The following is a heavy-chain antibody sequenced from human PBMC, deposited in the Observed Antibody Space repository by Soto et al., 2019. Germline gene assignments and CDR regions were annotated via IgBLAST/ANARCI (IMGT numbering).Heavy chain of an antibody. V-gene: IGHV1-18*03. CDR3: ARQEVWLFLPDF. J-gene: IGHJ4*02. D-gene: IGHD3-22*01. CDR2: ITVHNGNT. Sequence: VQLVQSGAEVKKPGASVKISCKASGFPFSNSGIAWVRQAPGQGFEWMAWITVHNGNTNYAQALQDRVTLTTDTSTNTAYMELRSLRSDDMAVYYCARQEVWLFLPDFWGQGTLVTVSS. CDR1: GFPFSNSG.